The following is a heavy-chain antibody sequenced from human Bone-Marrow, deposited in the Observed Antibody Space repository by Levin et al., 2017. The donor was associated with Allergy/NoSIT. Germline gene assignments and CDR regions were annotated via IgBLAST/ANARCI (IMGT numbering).Heavy chain of an antibody. Sequence: GGSLRLSCAASGFTFSSYAMSWVRQAPGKGLEWVSAFRGSGGSKYYADSVKGRFIISRDNSKNTLYLEMNDLRAEDTAVYHCAKAQDPLIYAAVHSPDYLGQGTLVTVSS. CDR3: AKAQDPLIYAAVHSPDY. V-gene: IGHV3-23*01. CDR2: FRGSGGSK. J-gene: IGHJ4*02. CDR1: GFTFSSYA. D-gene: IGHD5/OR15-5a*01.